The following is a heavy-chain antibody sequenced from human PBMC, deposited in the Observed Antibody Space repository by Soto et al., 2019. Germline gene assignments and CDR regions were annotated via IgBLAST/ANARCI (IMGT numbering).Heavy chain of an antibody. D-gene: IGHD3-3*01. CDR3: AKDHLVYDFWSGYYGYYYYGMDV. J-gene: IGHJ6*02. V-gene: IGHV3-30*18. Sequence: PGGSLRLSCAASGLTFSSYGMHWVRQAPGKGLEWVAVISYDGSNKYYADSVKGRFTISRDNSKNTLYLQMNSLRAEDTAVYYCAKDHLVYDFWSGYYGYYYYGMDVWGQGTTVTVSS. CDR2: ISYDGSNK. CDR1: GLTFSSYG.